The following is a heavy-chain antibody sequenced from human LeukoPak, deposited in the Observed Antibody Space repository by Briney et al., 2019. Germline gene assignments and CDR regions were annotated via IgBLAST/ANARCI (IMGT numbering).Heavy chain of an antibody. CDR2: IYYSGST. V-gene: IGHV4-59*01. D-gene: IGHD4-17*01. CDR3: ARGLFPLYGDYFDY. J-gene: IGHJ4*02. Sequence: SETLSLTCTVSGGSISSYYWSWIRQPPGKGLEWIGYIYYSGSTNYNPSLKSRVTISVDTSKNQFSLKLSSVTAADTAVYYCARGLFPLYGDYFDYWGQGTLVTVSS. CDR1: GGSISSYY.